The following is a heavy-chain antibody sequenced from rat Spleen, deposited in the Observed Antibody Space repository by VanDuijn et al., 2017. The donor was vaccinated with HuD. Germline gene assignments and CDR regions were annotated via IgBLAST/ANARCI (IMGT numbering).Heavy chain of an antibody. CDR1: GFTFSDYY. V-gene: IGHV5-22*01. J-gene: IGHJ2*01. CDR3: ARHEYYDGSYYYCDY. Sequence: EVQLVESGGGLVQPGRSLKLSCAASGFTFSDYYMAWVRQAPKKGLEWVASISYEGSSTYYGDSVKGRFTISRDNAKSTLYLQMNSLRSEDTATYYCARHEYYDGSYYYCDYWGQGVMVTVSS. CDR2: ISYEGSST. D-gene: IGHD1-12*02.